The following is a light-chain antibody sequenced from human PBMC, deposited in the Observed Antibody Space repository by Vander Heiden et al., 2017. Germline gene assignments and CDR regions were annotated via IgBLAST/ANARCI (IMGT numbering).Light chain of an antibody. V-gene: IGKV2D-29*01. CDR3: MQDTQSRT. Sequence: DILMTQTPLSLSVTPGQPASMSCKSTHSLLHSDGRTYLSWYLQKPGQPPHLLLFEVSKRFCGVPDRFTGSGSGTDFTLTSSRVEDEDVGVYYFMQDTQSRTFGQGTRVEIK. CDR1: HSLLHSDGRTY. J-gene: IGKJ1*01. CDR2: EVS.